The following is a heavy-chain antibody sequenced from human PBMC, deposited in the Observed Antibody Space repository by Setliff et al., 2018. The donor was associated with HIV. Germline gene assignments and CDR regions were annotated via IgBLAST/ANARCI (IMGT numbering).Heavy chain of an antibody. CDR3: ARFPLLHKNAFDI. Sequence: PSETLSLTCTVSGGSISSSRYYWSWIRQPPGKGLEWIGYIYNSGSTNYNPSLKSRVTISVDTSRNQFSLNLSSVTAADTAVYYCARFPLLHKNAFDIWGQGTMVTVSS. CDR1: GGSISSSRYY. D-gene: IGHD2-15*01. CDR2: IYNSGST. V-gene: IGHV4-61*01. J-gene: IGHJ3*02.